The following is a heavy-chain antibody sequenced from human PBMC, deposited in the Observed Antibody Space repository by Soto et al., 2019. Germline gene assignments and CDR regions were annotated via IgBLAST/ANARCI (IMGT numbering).Heavy chain of an antibody. J-gene: IGHJ3*02. CDR3: ARDAAYTVTSNAFDI. CDR1: GGSISSSNW. Sequence: SETLSHTCAVSGGSISSSNWWSWVRQPPGKGLEWIGEIYHSGSTNYNPSLKSRVTISVDKSKNQFSLKLSSVTAADTAVYYCARDAAYTVTSNAFDIWGQGTMVTVSS. V-gene: IGHV4-4*02. D-gene: IGHD4-17*01. CDR2: IYHSGST.